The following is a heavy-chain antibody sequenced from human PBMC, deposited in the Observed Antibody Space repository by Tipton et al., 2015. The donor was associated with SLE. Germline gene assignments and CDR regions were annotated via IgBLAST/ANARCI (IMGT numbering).Heavy chain of an antibody. Sequence: TLSLICAVYGGSFSGYYWSWIRQPPGKGLEWIGEINHSGSTNYNPSLKSRVTISVDTSKNQFSLKLSSVTAADTAVYYCARGRSTSLPMDVWGKGTTVTVSS. D-gene: IGHD2-2*01. CDR3: ARGRSTSLPMDV. CDR2: INHSGST. V-gene: IGHV4-34*01. J-gene: IGHJ6*03. CDR1: GGSFSGYY.